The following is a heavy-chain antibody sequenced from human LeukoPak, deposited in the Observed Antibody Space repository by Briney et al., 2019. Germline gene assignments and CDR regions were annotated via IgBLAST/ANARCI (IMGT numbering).Heavy chain of an antibody. CDR2: INPNSGGT. Sequence: ASVKVSCKASGYTFTSSYMHWVRQAPGQGLEWMGWINPNSGGTNYAQKFQGRVTMTRDTSISTAYMELSRLRSDDTAVYYCASYGGYDDDAFDIWGQGTMVTVSS. V-gene: IGHV1-2*02. CDR1: GYTFTSSY. CDR3: ASYGGYDDDAFDI. D-gene: IGHD3-16*01. J-gene: IGHJ3*02.